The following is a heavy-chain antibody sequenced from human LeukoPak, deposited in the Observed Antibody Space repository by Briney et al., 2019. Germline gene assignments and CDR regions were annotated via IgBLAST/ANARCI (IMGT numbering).Heavy chain of an antibody. D-gene: IGHD1-1*01. J-gene: IGHJ3*02. CDR3: ARAGPTGTNDAFDI. CDR2: IYRGGST. Sequence: PGGPRRLSGAAPGFTFRRNSMTGVRQAPGKGLEGGSVIYRGGSTYYADSVQGRFTISRDNSTNTLYLQMNSLRAEDTAVYYCARAGPTGTNDAFDIWGQGTMVTVSS. V-gene: IGHV3-53*01. CDR1: GFTFRRNS.